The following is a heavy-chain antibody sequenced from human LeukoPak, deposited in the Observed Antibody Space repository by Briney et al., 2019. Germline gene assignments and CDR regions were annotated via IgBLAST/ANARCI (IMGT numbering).Heavy chain of an antibody. J-gene: IGHJ4*02. V-gene: IGHV4-59*08. CDR1: NASISGYF. CDR3: ARHSEGSGWSRADFDH. CDR2: IYYSGST. D-gene: IGHD6-19*01. Sequence: SETLSLTCTVSNASISGYFWSWIRQPPGKGLEWIGYIYYSGSTNYNPSLESRVTISVDTSTNQFSLELSSVTAADTAVYYCARHSEGSGWSRADFDHWGQGTLVTVSS.